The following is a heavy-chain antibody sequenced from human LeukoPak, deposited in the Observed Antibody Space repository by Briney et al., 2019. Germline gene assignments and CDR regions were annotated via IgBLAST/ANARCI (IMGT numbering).Heavy chain of an antibody. CDR2: INPDLGGT. CDR3: ARDNSPTVTTVLSY. D-gene: IGHD4-17*01. CDR1: GYTFNDYF. V-gene: IGHV1-2*02. Sequence: ASVKVSCKTSGYTFNDYFMHWARQAPGQGLEWMGWINPDLGGTNYAQKFQGRVTMTWDMSIITAYMELSRLTSDDTAVYYCARDNSPTVTTVLSYWGQGTLVTVSS. J-gene: IGHJ4*02.